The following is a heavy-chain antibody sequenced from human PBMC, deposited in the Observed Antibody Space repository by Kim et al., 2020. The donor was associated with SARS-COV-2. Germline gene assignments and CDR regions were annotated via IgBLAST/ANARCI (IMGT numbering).Heavy chain of an antibody. V-gene: IGHV3-30*02. D-gene: IGHD3-10*01. J-gene: IGHJ6*02. CDR3: AKSSAGENYYYGMDV. Sequence: SRTSRLTISRDNSKNTLYLQMNSLRAEDTAVYYCAKSSAGENYYYGMDVWGQGTTVTVSS.